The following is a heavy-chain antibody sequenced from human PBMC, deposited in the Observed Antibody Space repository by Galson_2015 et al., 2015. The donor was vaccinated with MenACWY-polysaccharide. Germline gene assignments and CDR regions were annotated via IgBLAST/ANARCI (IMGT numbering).Heavy chain of an antibody. V-gene: IGHV3-7*01. Sequence: SLRLSCAASGFTFSGFWMSWVRQAPGKGLEWVANIKQDGSEKYYVDSAKGRFTISRDNAKNSLYLQMNSLRAEDTAVYYCARYRDSSGRRFDYWGQGTLVTVSS. CDR2: IKQDGSEK. J-gene: IGHJ4*02. D-gene: IGHD6-19*01. CDR3: ARYRDSSGRRFDY. CDR1: GFTFSGFW.